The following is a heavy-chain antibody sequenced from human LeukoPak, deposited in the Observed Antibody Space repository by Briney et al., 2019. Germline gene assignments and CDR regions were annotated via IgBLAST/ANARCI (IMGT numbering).Heavy chain of an antibody. CDR3: ARVESSSWFGYYFDY. CDR2: IYYSGST. CDR1: GGSISSYY. D-gene: IGHD6-13*01. V-gene: IGHV4-59*01. Sequence: SETLSLTCTVSGGSISSYYWSWIRQPPGKGLEWIGYIYYSGSTNYNPSLKSRVTISVDTSKNQFSLKLSSVTAADTAVYYCARVESSSWFGYYFDYWGQGTQVTVSS. J-gene: IGHJ4*02.